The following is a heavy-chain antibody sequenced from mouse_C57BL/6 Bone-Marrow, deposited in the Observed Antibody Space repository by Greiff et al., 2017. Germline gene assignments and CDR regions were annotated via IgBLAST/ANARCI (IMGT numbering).Heavy chain of an antibody. CDR3: ARRGWDDY. D-gene: IGHD4-1*01. J-gene: IGHJ2*01. V-gene: IGHV1-50*01. CDR2: IDPSDSYT. CDR1: GYTFTSYW. Sequence: QVQLQQPGAELVKPGASVTLSCKASGYTFTSYWMPWVKQRPGQGLEWIGEIDPSDSYTNYNQKFKGQATLTVDTSSSTAYMQLSSLTSEDSAVYYCARRGWDDYWGQGTTLTVTS.